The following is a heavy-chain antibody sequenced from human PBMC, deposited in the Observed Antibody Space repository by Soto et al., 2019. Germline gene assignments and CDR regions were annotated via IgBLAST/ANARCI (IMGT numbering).Heavy chain of an antibody. D-gene: IGHD6-13*01. J-gene: IGHJ4*02. CDR1: GGSISSSNW. V-gene: IGHV4-4*02. CDR2: IYHSGST. CDR3: ARAAMGGSSWPFDY. Sequence: SETLSLTCAVSGGSISSSNWWSWVRQPPGKGLEWIGEIYHSGSTNYNPSLKSRVTISVDKSKNQFSLKLSSVTAADTAVYSCARAAMGGSSWPFDYWGQGTLVTVSS.